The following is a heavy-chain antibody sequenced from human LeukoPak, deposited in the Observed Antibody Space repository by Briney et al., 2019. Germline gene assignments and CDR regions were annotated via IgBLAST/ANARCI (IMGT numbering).Heavy chain of an antibody. CDR1: GGSFSGYY. D-gene: IGHD2-15*01. Sequence: PSETLSLTCAVYGGSFSGYYWSWIRQPPGKGLEWIGEINHGGSTNYNPSLKSRVTISVDTSKNQFSLKLSSVTAADTAVYYCARGGDCSGGSCYIFDYWGQGTLVTVSS. J-gene: IGHJ4*02. CDR3: ARGGDCSGGSCYIFDY. V-gene: IGHV4-34*01. CDR2: INHGGST.